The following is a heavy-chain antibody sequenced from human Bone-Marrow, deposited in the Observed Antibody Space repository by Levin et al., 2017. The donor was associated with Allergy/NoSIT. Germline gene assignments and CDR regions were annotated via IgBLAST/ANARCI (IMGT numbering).Heavy chain of an antibody. CDR3: ARRPGPIDY. V-gene: IGHV3-23*01. J-gene: IGHJ4*02. Sequence: GGSLRLSCAASGFTFNTYAMTWVRQAPGTGLEWVSGISGSGADTNYADSVKGRFTITRDNSKSTLFLEMNSLTTEDTAIYYCARRPGPIDYWGQGILVTVSS. CDR1: GFTFNTYA. CDR2: ISGSGADT.